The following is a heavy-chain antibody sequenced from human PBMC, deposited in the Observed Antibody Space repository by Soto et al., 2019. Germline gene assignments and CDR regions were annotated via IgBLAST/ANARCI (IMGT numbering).Heavy chain of an antibody. CDR2: FYYSGSI. J-gene: IGHJ5*02. Sequence: SETLSLTCTVSGGSISSSSYYWGWIRQPPGKGLDWILSFYYSGSIYYIPSLKSRVTISVDTSKNQFSLKLYSVTAADTALYYCARGNDSSGYYPWYDAWGQGTLVTVSS. CDR3: ARGNDSSGYYPWYDA. CDR1: GGSISSSSYY. V-gene: IGHV4-39*07. D-gene: IGHD3-22*01.